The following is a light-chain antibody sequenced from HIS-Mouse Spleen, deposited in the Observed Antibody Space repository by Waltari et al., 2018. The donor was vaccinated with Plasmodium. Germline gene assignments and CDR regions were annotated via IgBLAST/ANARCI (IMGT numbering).Light chain of an antibody. CDR3: QQYNNWSFT. J-gene: IGKJ3*01. CDR1: QSVSSN. V-gene: IGKV3-15*01. Sequence: EIVMTQSPATLSVSPGERATLSCRASQSVSSNLAWYQQKPGQAPRLLIYCASTSATGIPARFSGSGSGTEFTLTISSLQSEDFAVYYCQQYNNWSFTFGPGTKVDIK. CDR2: CAS.